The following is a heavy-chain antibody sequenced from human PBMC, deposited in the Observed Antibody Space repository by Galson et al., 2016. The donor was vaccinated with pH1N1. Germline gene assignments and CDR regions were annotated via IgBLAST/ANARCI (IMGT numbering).Heavy chain of an antibody. CDR3: ARSFEQEWLPLGV. CDR1: GFSFSVYA. Sequence: SLRLSCAGSGFSFSVYAMHWVRQAPGKGLEWVAIVSEDGTKKYYADSVKGRFTISRDNSKNTLYLQMNSLRVEDTGIYYCARSFEQEWLPLGVWGQGTLVTVSS. J-gene: IGHJ4*02. CDR2: VSEDGTKK. D-gene: IGHD3-3*01. V-gene: IGHV3-30*04.